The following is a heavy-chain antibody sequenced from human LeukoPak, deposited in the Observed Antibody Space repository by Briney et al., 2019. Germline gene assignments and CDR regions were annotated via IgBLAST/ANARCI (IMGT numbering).Heavy chain of an antibody. Sequence: SETLSLTCTVSGGSISSYYWSWIRQPPGKGLEWIGYIYYSGSTNYNPSLKSRVTISVDTSKNQFSLKLSSVTAADTAVYYCASVERGYDLRMDYWGQGTLVTVSS. CDR3: ASVERGYDLRMDY. J-gene: IGHJ4*02. CDR2: IYYSGST. CDR1: GGSISSYY. D-gene: IGHD5-12*01. V-gene: IGHV4-59*01.